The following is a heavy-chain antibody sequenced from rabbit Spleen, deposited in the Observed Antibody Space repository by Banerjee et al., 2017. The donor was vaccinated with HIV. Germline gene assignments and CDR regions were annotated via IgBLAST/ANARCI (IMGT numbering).Heavy chain of an antibody. D-gene: IGHD8-1*01. CDR1: GVSLNDKDV. J-gene: IGHJ3*01. CDR3: ARDPVIAGSAYYDL. V-gene: IGHV1S45*01. CDR2: ICAGISDST. Sequence: EQLEESGGGLVQPEGSLTLTCKASGVSLNDKDVMCWVRQAPGKGLEWIACICAGISDSTYYASWAKGRFTISETSSTTVTLQMTSLTAADTATYFCARDPVIAGSAYYDLWGQGTLVTVS.